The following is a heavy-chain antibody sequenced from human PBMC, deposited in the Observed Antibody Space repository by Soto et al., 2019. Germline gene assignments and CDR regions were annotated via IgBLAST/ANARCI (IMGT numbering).Heavy chain of an antibody. CDR1: GYTLTELS. V-gene: IGHV1-24*01. D-gene: IGHD5-12*01. J-gene: IGHJ4*02. Sequence: ASVKVSCKVSGYTLTELSMHWVRQAPGKGLEWMGGFDPEDGETIYAQKFQGRVTMTEDTSTDTAYVELSSLRSEDTAVYYCATPGDGYNLQLDYWGQGTLVTVSS. CDR3: ATPGDGYNLQLDY. CDR2: FDPEDGET.